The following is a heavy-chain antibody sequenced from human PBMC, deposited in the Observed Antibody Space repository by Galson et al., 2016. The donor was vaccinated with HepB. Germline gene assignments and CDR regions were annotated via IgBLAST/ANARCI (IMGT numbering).Heavy chain of an antibody. V-gene: IGHV1-18*01. Sequence: SVKVSCKASGYSFRNYGITWVRQAPGQGLEWMGWISAYGGKTVYAQRFQGRLTMTTETSTTTASMELRNLRSDDKAVYYCARGVEEDFWSGYSADYFDYWGQGTLVTVSS. D-gene: IGHD3-3*01. CDR1: GYSFRNYG. J-gene: IGHJ4*02. CDR2: ISAYGGKT. CDR3: ARGVEEDFWSGYSADYFDY.